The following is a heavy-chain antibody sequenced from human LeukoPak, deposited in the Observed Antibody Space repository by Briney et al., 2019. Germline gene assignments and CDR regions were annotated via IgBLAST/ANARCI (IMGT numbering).Heavy chain of an antibody. D-gene: IGHD4-17*01. J-gene: IGHJ4*02. CDR3: ARVYGDYVNY. Sequence: GRSLRLSCAASGFTFDDYAMHWVRQAPGKGLEWVSGISSSSSYIYYADSVKGRFTISRDNAKNSLYLQMNSLRAEDTAVYYCARVYGDYVNYWGQGTLVTVSS. V-gene: IGHV3-9*01. CDR1: GFTFDDYA. CDR2: ISSSSSYI.